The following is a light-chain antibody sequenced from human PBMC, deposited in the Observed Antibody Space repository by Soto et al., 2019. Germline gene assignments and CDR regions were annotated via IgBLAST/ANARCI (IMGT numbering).Light chain of an antibody. V-gene: IGKV1-39*01. CDR3: QETYSTPRT. J-gene: IGKJ1*01. CDR1: QTIANY. CDR2: AAS. Sequence: DIQMTQSPSSLSASVGGRVTIPCRASQTIANYLTCYQQKLGRAPNLLVYAASSLQSGVPSRFSGSGSGTEITLTISSPQPEDFATYYCQETYSTPRTFGQGTKVEIK.